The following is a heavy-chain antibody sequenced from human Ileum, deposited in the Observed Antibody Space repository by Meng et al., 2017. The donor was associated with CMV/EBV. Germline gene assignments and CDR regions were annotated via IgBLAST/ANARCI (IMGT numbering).Heavy chain of an antibody. J-gene: IGHJ5*02. V-gene: IGHV4-61*01. CDR3: ARGFNYAWFDP. CDR1: GGSVSSGSYY. CDR2: IYYSGST. Sequence: SETLSLTCTVSGGSVSSGSYYWSWIRQPPGKGLEWIGYIYYSGSTNYNPSLKSRVTISVDTSKNQFSLKLSSVTAADTAVYYCARGFNYAWFDPWGQGTLVTVS. D-gene: IGHD4-11*01.